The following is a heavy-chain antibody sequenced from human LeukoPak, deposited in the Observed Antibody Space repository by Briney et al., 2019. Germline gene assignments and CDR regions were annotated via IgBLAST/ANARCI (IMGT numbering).Heavy chain of an antibody. J-gene: IGHJ3*02. CDR3: AREYYYDSSGYYYLGGSAFDI. CDR2: ISYDGSNK. D-gene: IGHD3-22*01. Sequence: GGSLRLSCAASGFTSSAMHWVRQAPGKGLEWVAVISYDGSNKYYADSVKGRFTISRDNSKNTLYLQMNSLRAEDTAVYYCAREYYYDSSGYYYLGGSAFDIWGQGTMVTVSS. V-gene: IGHV3-30*04. CDR1: GFTSSA.